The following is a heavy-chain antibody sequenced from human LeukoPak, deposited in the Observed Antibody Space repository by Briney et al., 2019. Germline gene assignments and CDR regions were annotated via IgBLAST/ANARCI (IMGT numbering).Heavy chain of an antibody. D-gene: IGHD3-10*01. CDR1: GGSISSSSYY. Sequence: SETLSLTCTVSGGSISSSSYYWGWIRQPPGKGLEWIGSIYYSGSTYYNSSLKSRVTISVDTSKNQFSLKLSSVTAADTAVYYCARSWPGTTYFDYWGQGTLVTVSS. V-gene: IGHV4-39*01. J-gene: IGHJ4*02. CDR3: ARSWPGTTYFDY. CDR2: IYYSGST.